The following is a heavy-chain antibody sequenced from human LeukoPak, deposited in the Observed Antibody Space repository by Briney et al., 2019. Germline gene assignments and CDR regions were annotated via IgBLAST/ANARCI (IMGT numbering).Heavy chain of an antibody. D-gene: IGHD4-17*01. CDR1: GFTFSSYG. J-gene: IGHJ4*02. CDR3: AKDVYGDPNYFDY. Sequence: GGSPRLSCAASGFTFSSYGMHWVRQAPGKGLEWVAFIRYDGSNKYYADSVKGRFTISRDNSKNTLYLQMNSLRAEDTAVYYCAKDVYGDPNYFDYWGQGTLVTVSS. CDR2: IRYDGSNK. V-gene: IGHV3-30*02.